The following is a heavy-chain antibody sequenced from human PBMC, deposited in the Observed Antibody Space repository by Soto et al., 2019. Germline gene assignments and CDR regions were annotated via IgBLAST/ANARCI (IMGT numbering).Heavy chain of an antibody. J-gene: IGHJ4*02. CDR2: ISAYNGNT. CDR3: ARVLDTSGWNDY. V-gene: IGHV1-18*01. Sequence: VQLVQSGAEVKKPGASVKVSCKASGYTFTSYGISWMRQAPRQGLEWMGWISAYNGNTNYAQKLQGRGTMTTYTSTRTAYMELRSLGSDDTAVYYCARVLDTSGWNDYWCQGALVTFSS. D-gene: IGHD6-19*01. CDR1: GYTFTSYG.